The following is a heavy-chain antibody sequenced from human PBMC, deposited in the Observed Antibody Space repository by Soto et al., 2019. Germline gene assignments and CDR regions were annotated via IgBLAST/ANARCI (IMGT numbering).Heavy chain of an antibody. CDR3: AAAQYYYDSSGYYRQGAFDI. CDR2: INPSGGST. D-gene: IGHD3-22*01. J-gene: IGHJ3*02. CDR1: GYTFTSYY. Sequence: ASVKVSCKASGYTFTSYYMHWVRQAPGQGLEWMGIINPSGGSTSYAQKYQGRVTMTRDTSTSTVYMELSSLRSEDTAVYYSAAAQYYYDSSGYYRQGAFDIWGQGTMVTVSS. V-gene: IGHV1-46*01.